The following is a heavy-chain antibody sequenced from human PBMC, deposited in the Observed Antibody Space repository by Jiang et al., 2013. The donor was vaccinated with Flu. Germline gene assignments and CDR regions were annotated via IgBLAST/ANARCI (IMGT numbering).Heavy chain of an antibody. D-gene: IGHD2-15*01. CDR3: ARGGLVVVAATGYYFDY. Sequence: SGAEVKKPGASVKVSCKASGYTLTSYDINWVRQATGQGLEWMGWMNPNSGNTGYAQKFQGRVTMTRNTSISTAYMELSSLRSEDTAVYYCARGGLVVVAATGYYFDYWGQGTLVTVSS. J-gene: IGHJ4*02. CDR1: GYTLTSYD. CDR2: MNPNSGNT. V-gene: IGHV1-8*01.